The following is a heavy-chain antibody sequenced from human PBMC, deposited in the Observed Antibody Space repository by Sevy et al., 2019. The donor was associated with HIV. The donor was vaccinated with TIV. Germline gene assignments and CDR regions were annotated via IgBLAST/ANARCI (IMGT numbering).Heavy chain of an antibody. V-gene: IGHV3-49*04. D-gene: IGHD2-2*01. CDR3: TRSRRMSGPGQTDYYYYMDV. CDR2: IRSKDYGGTT. Sequence: HAGGSLRLSCRVSGFSFGAYAMSWVRQAPGKGLECVGFIRSKDYGGTTEYAASVEGRFLISRDDSKSIAYLQMNSVKIEDTAIYYCTRSRRMSGPGQTDYYYYMDVWGKWTMVTVSS. J-gene: IGHJ6*03. CDR1: GFSFGAYA.